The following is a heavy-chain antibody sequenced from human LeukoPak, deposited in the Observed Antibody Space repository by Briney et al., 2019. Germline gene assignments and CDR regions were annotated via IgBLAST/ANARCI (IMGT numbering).Heavy chain of an antibody. CDR3: ARAGGFTTVRGVITPHGWNY. Sequence: GGSLRLSCAASGFTFSSYWLSWVRQAPGRGLEWVANIKEDGSEKYYVDSVKGRFTISRDNAKNLLYLQMNSLRAEDTAVYYCARAGGFTTVRGVITPHGWNYWGQGTLVTVSS. J-gene: IGHJ4*02. CDR1: GFTFSSYW. V-gene: IGHV3-7*01. CDR2: IKEDGSEK. D-gene: IGHD3-10*01.